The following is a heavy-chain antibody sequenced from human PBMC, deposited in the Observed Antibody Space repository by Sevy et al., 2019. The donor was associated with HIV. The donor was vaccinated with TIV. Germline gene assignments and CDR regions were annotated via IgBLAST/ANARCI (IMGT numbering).Heavy chain of an antibody. CDR3: AKDGYXXIYXGXXXY. CDR1: GFTXXXXX. J-gene: IGHJ4*02. D-gene: IGHD6-25*01. Sequence: GGSLRLSCAASGFTXXXXXMNWVRQAPGKGLEWVSAISGSXGTTFHAEPVKGRFTISRDNSRNILYLQMKSLSPDDTAVYYCAKDGYXXIYXGXXXYWGQGTLVTVSS. V-gene: IGHV3-23*01. CDR2: ISGSXGTT.